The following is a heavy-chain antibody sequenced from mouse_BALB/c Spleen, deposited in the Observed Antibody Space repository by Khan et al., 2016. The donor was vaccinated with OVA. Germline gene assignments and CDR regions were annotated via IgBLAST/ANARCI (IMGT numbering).Heavy chain of an antibody. CDR1: GFSLTNYG. Sequence: QVQLKQSGPGLVAPSQSLSITCNISGFSLTNYGVHWVRQPPGQGLEWLVVIWSDGSSTYNSTLKSKLSICKANSKSQVVLKMNSLQTDDTAVYYCGRKPCYHYYVMDYWGQGTSVTVSS. V-gene: IGHV2-6-1*01. J-gene: IGHJ4*01. CDR2: IWSDGSS. CDR3: GRKPCYHYYVMDY.